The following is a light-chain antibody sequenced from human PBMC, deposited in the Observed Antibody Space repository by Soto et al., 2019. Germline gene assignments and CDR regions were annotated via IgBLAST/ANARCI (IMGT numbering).Light chain of an antibody. Sequence: IVLTQSPGTLSLSPGERATLSCWASQSVSNNYLAWYQQKPGQAPRLLIYGASSRATGIPDRFSGSGSGTDFTLTISRLEPGDFAVYYCQQYVTSPPGTFGQGTKVDIK. V-gene: IGKV3-20*01. J-gene: IGKJ1*01. CDR1: QSVSNNY. CDR2: GAS. CDR3: QQYVTSPPGT.